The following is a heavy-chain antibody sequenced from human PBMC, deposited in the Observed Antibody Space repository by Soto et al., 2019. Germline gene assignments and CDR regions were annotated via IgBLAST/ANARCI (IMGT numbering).Heavy chain of an antibody. V-gene: IGHV1-18*01. D-gene: IGHD2-2*01. J-gene: IGHJ6*02. Sequence: ASVKVSCKASGYTFTSYGISWVRQAPGQGLEWMGWISAYNGNTNYAQKLQGRVTMTTDTSTSTAYMELRSLRSDDTAVYYCARDGHCSSTSCYNYYYYGMDVWGQGTTVTVSS. CDR3: ARDGHCSSTSCYNYYYYGMDV. CDR1: GYTFTSYG. CDR2: ISAYNGNT.